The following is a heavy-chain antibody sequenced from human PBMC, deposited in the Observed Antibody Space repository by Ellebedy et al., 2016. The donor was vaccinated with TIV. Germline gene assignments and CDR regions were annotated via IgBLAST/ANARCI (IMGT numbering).Heavy chain of an antibody. CDR1: GYTFTSYG. CDR3: ARLGPRPGDY. D-gene: IGHD6-6*01. Sequence: ASVKVSCXASGYTFTSYGISWVRQAPGQGLEWMGWINPNSGGTNYAQKFQGRVTMTRDTSISTAYMELSRLRSDDTAVYYCARLGPRPGDYWGQGTLVTVSS. V-gene: IGHV1-2*02. J-gene: IGHJ4*02. CDR2: INPNSGGT.